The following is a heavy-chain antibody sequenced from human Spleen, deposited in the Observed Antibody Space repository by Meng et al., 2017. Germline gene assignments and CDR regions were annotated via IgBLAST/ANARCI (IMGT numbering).Heavy chain of an antibody. D-gene: IGHD4-17*01. CDR2: IHSSGST. CDR3: ARRGGDYLEVYFDY. Sequence: QVRLQESGPGLVKPSETLSLTCSVSGDSISSGDYYWSWLRQHPGEGLEWIGYIHSSGSTYYNPSLRRRVMVSLDTSKNQFSLRLSSVTAADTAIYYCARRGGDYLEVYFDYWGQGSLVTVSS. V-gene: IGHV4-31*03. J-gene: IGHJ4*02. CDR1: GDSISSGDYY.